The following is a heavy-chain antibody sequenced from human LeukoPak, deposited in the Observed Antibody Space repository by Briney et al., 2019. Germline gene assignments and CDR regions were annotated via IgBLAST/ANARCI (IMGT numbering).Heavy chain of an antibody. D-gene: IGHD3-22*01. CDR1: GGSFSGYY. J-gene: IGHJ4*02. Sequence: PSETPSLTCAVYGGSFSGYYWSWIRQPPGKGLEWIGEINHSGSTNYNPSLKSRVTISVDTSKNQFSLKLSSVTAADTAVYYCARGDSSVRSDYWGQGTLVTVSS. CDR2: INHSGST. CDR3: ARGDSSVRSDY. V-gene: IGHV4-34*01.